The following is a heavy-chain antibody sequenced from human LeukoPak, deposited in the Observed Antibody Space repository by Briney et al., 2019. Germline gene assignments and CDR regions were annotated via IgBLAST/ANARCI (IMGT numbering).Heavy chain of an antibody. Sequence: GGSLRLSCAASGFTFSTYGMHWVRQAQGKGLEWVALIYYDGSNKFYADSVKGRFTVSRDNSKNTLYLQMNILRADDTGVYYCTREEVRTPLDNWGQGTLVTVSS. CDR3: TREEVRTPLDN. CDR1: GFTFSTYG. D-gene: IGHD3-10*01. J-gene: IGHJ4*02. CDR2: IYYDGSNK. V-gene: IGHV3-33*01.